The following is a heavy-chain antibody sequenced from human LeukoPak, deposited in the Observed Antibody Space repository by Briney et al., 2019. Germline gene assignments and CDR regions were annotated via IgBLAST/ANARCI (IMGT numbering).Heavy chain of an antibody. CDR3: AKGAGGFSYYNWLDP. CDR1: GGSISSSPYY. CDR2: IYYSGTT. V-gene: IGHV4-39*07. Sequence: SETLSLTCTVSGGSISSSPYYWGWIRQPPGKGLEWIGSIYYSGTTHYSPSLESRVTISVDTSKNQFSLKLASVTAADTAIYYCAKGAGGFSYYNWLDPWGQGTLVTVSS. J-gene: IGHJ5*02. D-gene: IGHD5-18*01.